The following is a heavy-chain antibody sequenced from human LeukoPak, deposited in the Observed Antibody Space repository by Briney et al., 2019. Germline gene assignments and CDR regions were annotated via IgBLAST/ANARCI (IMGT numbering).Heavy chain of an antibody. D-gene: IGHD2-15*01. CDR2: IYTSGST. Sequence: SETLSLTCTVSGGSISSYYWSWIRQPAGKGLEWIGRIYTSGSTNYNASLKSRVSMSVDTSKNQFSLKLSSVTAADTALYYCAKDVGSSKWYDCWGQGTLVTVSS. CDR1: GGSISSYY. V-gene: IGHV4-4*07. J-gene: IGHJ5*01. CDR3: AKDVGSSKWYDC.